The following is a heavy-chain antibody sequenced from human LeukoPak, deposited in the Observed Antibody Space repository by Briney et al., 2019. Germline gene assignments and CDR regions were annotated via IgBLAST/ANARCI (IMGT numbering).Heavy chain of an antibody. CDR2: IYYSGST. D-gene: IGHD6-19*01. CDR1: GGSISSYY. J-gene: IGHJ4*02. Sequence: SETLSLTCTVSGGSISSYYWSWIRQPPWKGLEWIGYIYYSGSTNYNPSLKSRVTISVDTSKNQFSLKLSSVTAADTAVYYCARANKGWSAFGYWGQGTLVTVSS. CDR3: ARANKGWSAFGY. V-gene: IGHV4-59*01.